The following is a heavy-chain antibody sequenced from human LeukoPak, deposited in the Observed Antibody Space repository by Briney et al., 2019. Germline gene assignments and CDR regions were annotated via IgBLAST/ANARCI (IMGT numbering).Heavy chain of an antibody. V-gene: IGHV3-30*01. D-gene: IGHD4-11*01. CDR2: ISYDGSNK. CDR1: GLTFSSYA. Sequence: GGSLRLSCGASGLTFSSYAMHWVRQAPGKGLEWVAVISYDGSNKYYADSVKGRFTISRDNYNNRLYLQMNSLRAEDTAVYYCARDEITTVTTYYYYYMDVWGKGTTVTVSS. J-gene: IGHJ6*03. CDR3: ARDEITTVTTYYYYYMDV.